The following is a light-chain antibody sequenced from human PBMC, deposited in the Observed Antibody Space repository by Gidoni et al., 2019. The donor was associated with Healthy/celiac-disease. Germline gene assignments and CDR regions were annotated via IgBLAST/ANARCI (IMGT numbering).Light chain of an antibody. Sequence: AIRMTQSPSSLSASTGDRVTITCRASQGISSYLAWYQQKPGKAPKLLIYAASTLQSGVPSRFSGSGSGTDFTLTISCLQSEDFATYYCQQYYSYQPTFGQGTKLEIK. V-gene: IGKV1-8*01. CDR3: QQYYSYQPT. CDR1: QGISSY. CDR2: AAS. J-gene: IGKJ2*01.